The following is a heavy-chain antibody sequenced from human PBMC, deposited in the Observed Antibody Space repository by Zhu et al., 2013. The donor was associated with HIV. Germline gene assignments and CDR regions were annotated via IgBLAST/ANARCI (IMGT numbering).Heavy chain of an antibody. CDR2: INPNSGGT. V-gene: IGHV1-2*02. D-gene: IGHD1-1*01. CDR3: ARDRDKVRFLIIPTGNNWFDP. CDR1: GYTFTGYY. Sequence: QVQLVQSGAEVKKPGASVKVSCKASGYTFTGYYIHWVRQAPGEGLEWMGWINPNSGGTNYAQKFQGRVTMTRDTSISTAYMELSRLRTDDTAVYFXARDRDKVRFLIIPTGNNWFDPWGQGTLVHRLL. J-gene: IGHJ5*02.